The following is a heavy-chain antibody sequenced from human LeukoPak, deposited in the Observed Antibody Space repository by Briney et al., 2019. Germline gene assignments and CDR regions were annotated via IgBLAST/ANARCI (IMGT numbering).Heavy chain of an antibody. CDR1: GYTFTSYG. D-gene: IGHD3-3*01. CDR3: ARYDFWSGYYPLGYYYYMDV. J-gene: IGHJ6*03. Sequence: ASVKVSCKASGYTFTSYGISWVRQAPGQGLEWMGWISAYNGNTNYAQKLQGRVTMTTDTSTSTAYMELRSLRSDDTAVYYCARYDFWSGYYPLGYYYYMDVWGKGTTVTVSS. V-gene: IGHV1-18*01. CDR2: ISAYNGNT.